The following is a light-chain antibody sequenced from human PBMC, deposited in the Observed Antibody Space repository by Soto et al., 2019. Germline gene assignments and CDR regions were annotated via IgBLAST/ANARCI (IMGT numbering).Light chain of an antibody. CDR1: QTISSW. CDR3: QQLNSYPLT. Sequence: DIQMTQSPSTLSGSVGDRVTITCRASQTISSWLAWYQQKPGKAPKLLIYKASTLKSGVPSRFSGSGSGTGFSLTISSLQPEDFATYYCQQLNSYPLTFGQGTRLEIK. CDR2: KAS. J-gene: IGKJ5*01. V-gene: IGKV1-5*03.